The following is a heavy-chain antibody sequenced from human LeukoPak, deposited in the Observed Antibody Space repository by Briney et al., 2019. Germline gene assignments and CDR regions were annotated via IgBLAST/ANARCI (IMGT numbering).Heavy chain of an antibody. V-gene: IGHV1-2*02. CDR1: GYTFTGYY. CDR3: ARASKTHSSGYYYLHY. CDR2: INPNSGGT. J-gene: IGHJ4*02. Sequence: GASVKVSCKASGYTFTGYYMHWVRQAPGQGLEWMGWINPNSGGTNYAQKFQGRVTMTRDTSISTAYMELSRLRSDDTAVYYCARASKTHSSGYYYLHYWGQGTLATVSS. D-gene: IGHD3-22*01.